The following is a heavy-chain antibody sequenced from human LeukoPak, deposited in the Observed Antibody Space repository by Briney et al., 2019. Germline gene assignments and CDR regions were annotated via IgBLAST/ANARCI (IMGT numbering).Heavy chain of an antibody. J-gene: IGHJ6*02. CDR3: AKDLNPNTVTRNVHYYYGMDV. D-gene: IGHD4-17*01. V-gene: IGHV3-53*05. CDR1: GFAVSGNY. CDR2: IYTGGST. Sequence: GGSLRLSCAASGFAVSGNYMSWVRQAPGKGLEWVSVIYTGGSTYYAESVKGRFTISRDNSKNTLYLQMNSLRAEDTAVYYCAKDLNPNTVTRNVHYYYGMDVWGQGTTVTVSS.